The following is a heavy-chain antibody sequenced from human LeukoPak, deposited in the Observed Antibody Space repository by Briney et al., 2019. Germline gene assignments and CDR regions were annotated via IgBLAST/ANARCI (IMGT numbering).Heavy chain of an antibody. D-gene: IGHD3-3*01. V-gene: IGHV3-23*01. CDR3: AKTRREWSGDY. J-gene: IGHJ4*02. CDR1: GFTFSSYA. Sequence: GGSLRLSCAASGFTFSSYAMSWVRQAPGKGLEWVSAISGSGGSTYYADSVKGRFTISRDNSKNTLYLQMDSLRAKDTAVYYCAKTRREWSGDYWGQGTLVTVSS. CDR2: ISGSGGST.